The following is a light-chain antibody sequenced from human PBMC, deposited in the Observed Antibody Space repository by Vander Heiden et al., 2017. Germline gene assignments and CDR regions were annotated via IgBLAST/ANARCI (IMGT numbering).Light chain of an antibody. CDR3: QQYDNHPAFT. V-gene: IGKV1-33*01. Sequence: IQMPPSPSSLSASVGDRVTITCQASQVINNYLHWYQLKPGNAPKLLIYDASNLETGVPSRFSGSGYGTDFTFTISSRQPEDIATYYCQQYDNHPAFTFGEGTKVEIK. CDR2: DAS. J-gene: IGKJ4*01. CDR1: QVINNY.